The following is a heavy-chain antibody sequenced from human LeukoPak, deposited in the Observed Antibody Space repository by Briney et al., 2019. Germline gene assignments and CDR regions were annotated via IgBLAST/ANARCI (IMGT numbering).Heavy chain of an antibody. V-gene: IGHV4-59*01. CDR1: DDSITMYY. CDR3: ARGRVSSSTWYSTYYYYFYMDV. D-gene: IGHD1-1*01. CDR2: VDHTGST. Sequence: SETLSLTCSVSDDSITMYYWTWIRQPPGKGLEWIGYVDHTGSTNFNPSLNGRVSISRDTTKNLFSLRLRSVTAADTAVYFCARGRVSSSTWYSTYYYYFYMDVWGKGSTVTVSS. J-gene: IGHJ6*03.